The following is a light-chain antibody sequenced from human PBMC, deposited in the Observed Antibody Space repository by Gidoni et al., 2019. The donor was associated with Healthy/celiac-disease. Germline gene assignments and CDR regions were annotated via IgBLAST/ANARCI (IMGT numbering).Light chain of an antibody. Sequence: DIQMTQSPSSLSASVGERVTITCQESQDISNYLNWYQQKPGKAPKLLIYDASNLETGVPSRFSGSGSGTDFTFTISSLQPEDIATYYCQQYDNLPLTFGGGTKVEIK. CDR2: DAS. V-gene: IGKV1-33*01. CDR3: QQYDNLPLT. CDR1: QDISNY. J-gene: IGKJ4*01.